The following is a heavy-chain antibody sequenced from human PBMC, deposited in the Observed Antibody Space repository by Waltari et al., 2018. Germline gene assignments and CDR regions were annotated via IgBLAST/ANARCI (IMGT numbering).Heavy chain of an antibody. CDR1: GYTCTSYY. CDR2: INPRGGST. V-gene: IGHV1-46*01. D-gene: IGHD4-17*01. CDR3: AKGGGYGDYYFDY. Sequence: QVQLVQSGAEVKKPGASVKVSCKASGYTCTSYYMHWVRQAPGQGLEWMGIINPRGGSTRYGQKFQGRVTLTRDTSTSTVYMELGSLGSEDTAVDYLAKGGGYGDYYFDYWGQGTLVTVSS. J-gene: IGHJ4*02.